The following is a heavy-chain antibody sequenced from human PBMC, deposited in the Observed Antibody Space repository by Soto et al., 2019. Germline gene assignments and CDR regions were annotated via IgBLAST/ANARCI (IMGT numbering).Heavy chain of an antibody. CDR2: IYPVDSDT. Sequence: GESLKISCKGSGYRFDSNWIGWVRQMPGKGLEWIGIIYPVDSDTKLSPSFQGRVTMSVDRSISTAYLQWSSLKASDTAMYYCARQVVRELDYWGQGIMVTVSS. J-gene: IGHJ4*02. V-gene: IGHV5-51*01. D-gene: IGHD2-15*01. CDR3: ARQVVRELDY. CDR1: GYRFDSNW.